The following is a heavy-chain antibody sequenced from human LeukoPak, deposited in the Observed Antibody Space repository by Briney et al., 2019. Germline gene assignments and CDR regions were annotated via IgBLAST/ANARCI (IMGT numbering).Heavy chain of an antibody. Sequence: GASVKVSCKASGYTFTGYYMHWVRQAPGQGLEWMGWINPNSGGTNYAQKFQGRVTMTRDTSISTAYMELSRLRSDDTAVYYCARGRSRRYYYDSSGLNYGMDVWGQGTTVTVSS. J-gene: IGHJ6*02. D-gene: IGHD3-22*01. CDR1: GYTFTGYY. V-gene: IGHV1-2*02. CDR3: ARGRSRRYYYDSSGLNYGMDV. CDR2: INPNSGGT.